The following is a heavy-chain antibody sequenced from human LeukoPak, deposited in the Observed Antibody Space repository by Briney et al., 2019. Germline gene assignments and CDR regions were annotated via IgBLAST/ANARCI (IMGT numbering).Heavy chain of an antibody. J-gene: IGHJ4*02. V-gene: IGHV4-39*01. CDR3: ASLAVAGLSEGY. D-gene: IGHD6-19*01. Sequence: SETLSLTCTVSGGSISSDSYYWAWIRQPPGKGLEWIASIYYSGSTYYNPSLKSRVTISVDTSRNQFSLELSSVTAADTAVYYCASLAVAGLSEGYWGQGTLVIVSS. CDR2: IYYSGST. CDR1: GGSISSDSYY.